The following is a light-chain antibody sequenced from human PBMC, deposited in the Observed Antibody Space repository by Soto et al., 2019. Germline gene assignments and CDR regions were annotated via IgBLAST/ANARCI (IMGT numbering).Light chain of an antibody. CDR2: DVS. CDR3: SSYTSSTWV. CDR1: SSDVGGYNY. Sequence: QSVLTQPASVSGSPGQSITISCTGTSSDVGGYNYVSWYQQHPGKAPKLMIYDVSNRPSGVSNRFSGSKSGNTASLTISGLQAEDEADYYCSSYTSSTWVFGGGTKLTVI. J-gene: IGLJ3*02. V-gene: IGLV2-14*01.